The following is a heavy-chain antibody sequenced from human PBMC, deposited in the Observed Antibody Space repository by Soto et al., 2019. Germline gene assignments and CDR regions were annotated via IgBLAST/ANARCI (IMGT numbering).Heavy chain of an antibody. J-gene: IGHJ4*02. Sequence: QITLKESGPTLVKPTQTLTLTCTFSGFSLSTSGVGVGWIRQPPGKALEWLALIYWDADKRYSPSLKSRLTITKDTSKNQVVLTMTNMDPVDTATYYCAHTTYYYGSGSYYRSENFDYWGQGTLVTVSS. CDR3: AHTTYYYGSGSYYRSENFDY. V-gene: IGHV2-5*02. CDR2: IYWDADK. D-gene: IGHD3-10*01. CDR1: GFSLSTSGVG.